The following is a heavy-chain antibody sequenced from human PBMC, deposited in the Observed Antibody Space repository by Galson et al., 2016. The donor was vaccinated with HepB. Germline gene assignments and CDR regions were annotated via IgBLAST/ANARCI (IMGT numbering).Heavy chain of an antibody. Sequence: SLRLSCAASGFIFSNFGMHWVRQAPGKGLEWVAVISYDANNKYYEDSVKGRFTISRDNSKNTLYLQLNSLGGDDTAVYYCAKATYSGTYFESWGQGTLVTVSS. J-gene: IGHJ4*02. CDR2: ISYDANNK. CDR1: GFIFSNFG. D-gene: IGHD3-10*01. V-gene: IGHV3-30*18. CDR3: AKATYSGTYFES.